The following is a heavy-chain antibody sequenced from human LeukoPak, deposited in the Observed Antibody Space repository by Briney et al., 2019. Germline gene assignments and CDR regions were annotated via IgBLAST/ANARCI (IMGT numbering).Heavy chain of an antibody. CDR2: IYYSGST. V-gene: IGHV4-39*01. J-gene: IGHJ4*02. CDR1: GGSISSSSYY. CDR3: ARSVADQFDY. Sequence: PSETLSLTCTVSGGSISSSSYYWGWIRQPPGKGLEWIGSIYYSGSTYYNPSPKSRVTISVDTSKNQFSLKLSSVTAADTAVYYCARSVADQFDYWGQGTLVTVSS. D-gene: IGHD6-19*01.